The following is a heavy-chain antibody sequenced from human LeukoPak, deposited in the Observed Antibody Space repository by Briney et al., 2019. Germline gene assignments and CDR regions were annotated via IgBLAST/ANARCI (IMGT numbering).Heavy chain of an antibody. Sequence: NPSETLSLTCTVSGGSISSSSYYWGWIRQPPGKGLEWIGSMYYSGSTYYNPSLKSRVTISVDTSKNQSSLKLSSVTAADTAVYYCARRDGGYSSSWSQYNWFGPWGQGTLVTVSS. V-gene: IGHV4-39*01. J-gene: IGHJ5*02. CDR1: GGSISSSSYY. CDR3: ARRDGGYSSSWSQYNWFGP. D-gene: IGHD6-13*01. CDR2: MYYSGST.